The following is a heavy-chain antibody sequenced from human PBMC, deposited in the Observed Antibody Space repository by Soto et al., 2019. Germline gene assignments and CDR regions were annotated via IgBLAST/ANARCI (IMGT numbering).Heavy chain of an antibody. D-gene: IGHD2-2*01. Sequence: QLVESGGGLVQPGGSLRLSCAASGITFTNYEMNWVRRAPGKGLEWVSYISTSGSTAYYADSVKGRFTISRDNAKNSLYLQMNSLRAEDTAVYYCASLVGVPAPILVRDYWGRGTLVTVSS. CDR1: GITFTNYE. J-gene: IGHJ4*02. CDR2: ISTSGSTA. V-gene: IGHV3-48*03. CDR3: ASLVGVPAPILVRDY.